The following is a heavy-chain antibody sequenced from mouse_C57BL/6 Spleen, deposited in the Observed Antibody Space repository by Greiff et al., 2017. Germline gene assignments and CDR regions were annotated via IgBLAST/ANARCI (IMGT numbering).Heavy chain of an antibody. CDR2: IYPGDGDN. D-gene: IGHD1-1*01. J-gene: IGHJ4*01. CDR1: GFAFSSSW. CDR3: ARKKNYYGSGTYAMDY. Sequence: QVQLQQSGPELVKPGASVKISCKASGFAFSSSWMNWVKQRTGKGLEWIGRIYPGDGDNNYNGKFKGKATLTADKSSSTAYMQLSSLTSEGSAVYFWARKKNYYGSGTYAMDYWGQGTSVTVSS. V-gene: IGHV1-82*01.